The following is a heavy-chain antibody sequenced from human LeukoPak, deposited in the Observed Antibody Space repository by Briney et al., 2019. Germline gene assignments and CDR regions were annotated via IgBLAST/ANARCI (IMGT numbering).Heavy chain of an antibody. V-gene: IGHV4-34*01. J-gene: IGHJ4*02. CDR3: ARLLDVYWYFDY. Sequence: NASETLSLTCAVYGGSFSGYYWSWIRQPPGKGLEWIGEINHSGSTNYNPSLKSRVTISVDTSKNQFSLKLSSVTAADTAVYYCARLLDVYWYFDYWGQGTLVTVSS. CDR1: GGSFSGYY. CDR2: INHSGST. D-gene: IGHD2-8*02.